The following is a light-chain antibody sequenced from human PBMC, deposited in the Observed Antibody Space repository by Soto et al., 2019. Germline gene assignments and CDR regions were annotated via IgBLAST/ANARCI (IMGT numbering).Light chain of an antibody. CDR2: GAS. CDR1: QSVRNSY. J-gene: IGKJ4*01. CDR3: QQYGDTPRLT. Sequence: EIVLTQSPGTLSLSPGEGATLSCRASQSVRNSYLAWYQQKNGQTPSLLIYGASARAAGSPARFIGSGSGTDFTLSISGLEPADFAVYYCQQYGDTPRLTFGGGTRVEIK. V-gene: IGKV3-20*01.